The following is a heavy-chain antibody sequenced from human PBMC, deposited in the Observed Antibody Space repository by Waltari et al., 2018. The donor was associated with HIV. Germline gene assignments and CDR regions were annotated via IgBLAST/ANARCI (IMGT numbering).Heavy chain of an antibody. CDR1: GFTVSRSG. V-gene: IGHV3-33*01. Sequence: QVQLVESGGGVVQPGRPLRLSCAASGFTVSRSGLPWVRQDPGKVLEWVAVIGYDGSNKYYADSGKGRFTISRDNSKNTLYLQMNSLRAEDTAVYYCAREDLLYCGGDCYPGDYWGQGTLVTVSS. J-gene: IGHJ4*02. D-gene: IGHD2-21*02. CDR2: IGYDGSNK. CDR3: AREDLLYCGGDCYPGDY.